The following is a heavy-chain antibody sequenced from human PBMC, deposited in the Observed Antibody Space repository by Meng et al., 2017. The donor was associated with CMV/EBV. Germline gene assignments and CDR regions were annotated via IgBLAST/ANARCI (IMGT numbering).Heavy chain of an antibody. D-gene: IGHD3-3*01. J-gene: IGHJ6*02. Sequence: GGSLRLSFAASGFTFSSYGMHWVRQAPGKGLEWVAVISYDGINKYSAVSVKGRFTISRDNSKNTLYLQMNSLRAEDTAVYYCARAMVNDFWSGSIVYYYYGMDVWGQGTTVTVSS. CDR2: ISYDGINK. CDR1: GFTFSSYG. V-gene: IGHV3-30-3*01. CDR3: ARAMVNDFWSGSIVYYYYGMDV.